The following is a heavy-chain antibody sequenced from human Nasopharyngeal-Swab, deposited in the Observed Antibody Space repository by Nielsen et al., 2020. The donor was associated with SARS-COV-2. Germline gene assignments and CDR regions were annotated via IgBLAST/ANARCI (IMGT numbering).Heavy chain of an antibody. J-gene: IGHJ6*03. CDR1: GGTFSSYA. CDR3: AREYMSYCSSTSCYGGNYYYYYMDV. CDR2: IIPIFGTA. D-gene: IGHD2-2*01. Sequence: SVKVSCKASGGTFSSYAYSWVRQAPGQGLEWMGGIIPIFGTANYAQKFQGRVTITADESTSTAYMELSSLRSGDTAVYYCAREYMSYCSSTSCYGGNYYYYYMDVWGKGTTVTVSS. V-gene: IGHV1-69*13.